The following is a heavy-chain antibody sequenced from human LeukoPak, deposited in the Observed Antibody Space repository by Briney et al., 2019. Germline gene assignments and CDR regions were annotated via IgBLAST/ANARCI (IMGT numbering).Heavy chain of an antibody. CDR1: GFTFSSYG. CDR3: ARVASSNTKYNGFDI. J-gene: IGHJ3*02. Sequence: GGSLRLSCAASGFTFSSYGMNWVRQAPGKGLEWVSYISSDSSPIYYADSVKGRFTISRDNAKNSLYLQMNSLRAEDTAVYYCARVASSNTKYNGFDIWGQGTMDTVSS. V-gene: IGHV3-48*04. CDR2: ISSDSSPI. D-gene: IGHD1-1*01.